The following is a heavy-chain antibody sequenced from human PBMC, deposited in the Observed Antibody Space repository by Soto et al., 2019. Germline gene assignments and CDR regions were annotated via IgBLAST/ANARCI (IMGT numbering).Heavy chain of an antibody. CDR3: MGWNDSTGNWFDP. J-gene: IGHJ5*02. CDR1: GGSFSGYY. D-gene: IGHD1-1*01. Sequence: PSETLSLTCAVYGGSFSGYYWSWIRQPPGKGLEWIGEINHSGSTNYNPSLKSRVTISVDTSKNQFSLKLSSVTAADTAVYYCMGWNDSTGNWFDPWGQGTLVTVSS. CDR2: INHSGST. V-gene: IGHV4-34*01.